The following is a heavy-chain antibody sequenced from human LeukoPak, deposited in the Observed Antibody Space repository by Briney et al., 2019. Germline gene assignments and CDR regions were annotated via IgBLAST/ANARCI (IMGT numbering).Heavy chain of an antibody. J-gene: IGHJ5*01. CDR3: AKDPIPGRIAAAGTGWFDY. CDR2: ISFDGSNK. CDR1: GFTFSSYG. D-gene: IGHD6-13*01. Sequence: PGRSLRPSCAASGFTFSSYGMHWVRQAPGKGLEWVAVISFDGSNKYCSDSVKGRFTISRDNSKNTLYLQMNSLRAEDTAVYYCAKDPIPGRIAAAGTGWFDYWGQGTLVTVSS. V-gene: IGHV3-30*18.